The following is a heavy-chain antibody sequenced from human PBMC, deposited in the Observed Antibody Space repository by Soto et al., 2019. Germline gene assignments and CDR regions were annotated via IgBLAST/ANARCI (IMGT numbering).Heavy chain of an antibody. V-gene: IGHV3-33*01. D-gene: IGHD1-26*01. CDR3: ARDIIVYRGRYYGMDV. J-gene: IGHJ6*02. CDR2: IWYDGSNK. CDR1: GFTFSSYG. Sequence: PEGSLRLSCAASGFTFSSYGMHWVRQAPGKGLEWVAVIWYDGSNKYYADSVKGRFTISRDNSKNTLYLQMNSLRAEDTAVYYCARDIIVYRGRYYGMDVWCQGITVTVS.